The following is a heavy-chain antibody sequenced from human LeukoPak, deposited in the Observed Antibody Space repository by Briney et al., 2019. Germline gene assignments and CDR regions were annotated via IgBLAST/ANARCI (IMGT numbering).Heavy chain of an antibody. CDR1: GFTFSGSG. J-gene: IGHJ4*02. D-gene: IGHD3-3*01. CDR3: ARDYDFWSGYYAPTRGYFGY. CDR2: TRCDGSNK. V-gene: IGHV3-30*02. Sequence: GGSLSLSCAASGFTFSGSGMHWVRQAPGKGLEWVTFTRCDGSNKYYTDSVKGRFTISRDNSKNTLYLQMDSLRAEDTAVYYCARDYDFWSGYYAPTRGYFGYWGQGTLVTVSS.